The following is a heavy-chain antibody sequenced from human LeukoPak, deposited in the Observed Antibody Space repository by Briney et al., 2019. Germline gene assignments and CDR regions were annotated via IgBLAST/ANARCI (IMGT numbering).Heavy chain of an antibody. CDR1: GYSISSGYY. V-gene: IGHV4-38-2*02. D-gene: IGHD3-22*01. CDR2: IYHSGST. Sequence: SETLSLTCTVSGYSISSGYYWGWIRQPPGKGLEWVGSIYHSGSTYYNPSLKSRVTISVDTSKNQFSLKLSSVTAADTAVYYCARANYYYGGPIDYWGQGTLVTVSS. J-gene: IGHJ4*02. CDR3: ARANYYYGGPIDY.